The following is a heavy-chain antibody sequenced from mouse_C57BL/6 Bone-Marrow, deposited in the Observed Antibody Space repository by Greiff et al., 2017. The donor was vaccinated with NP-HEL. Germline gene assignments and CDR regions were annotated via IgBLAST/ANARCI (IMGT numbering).Heavy chain of an antibody. Sequence: EVKLMESGGDLVKPGGSLKLSCAASGFTFSSYGMSWVRQTPDKRLEWVATISSGGSYTYYPDSVKGRFTISRDNAKNTLYLQMSSLKSEDTAMYDCARHYGHYWGQGTTLTVSS. CDR3: ARHYGHY. J-gene: IGHJ2*01. V-gene: IGHV5-6*01. D-gene: IGHD1-2*01. CDR2: ISSGGSYT. CDR1: GFTFSSYG.